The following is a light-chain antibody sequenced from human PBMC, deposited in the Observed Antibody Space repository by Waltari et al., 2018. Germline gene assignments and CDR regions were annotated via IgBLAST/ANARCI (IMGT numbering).Light chain of an antibody. J-gene: IGKJ2*01. V-gene: IGKV1-13*02. CDR3: LQYYLNPYT. CDR1: QDIKTD. Sequence: GDRVTITCRASQDIKTDLNWYQQKPGKPPRRLMYSVSSLERGVPSRFSGSGSGTDFTLTISSLQPEDLATYYCLQYYLNPYTFGQGTKVAI. CDR2: SVS.